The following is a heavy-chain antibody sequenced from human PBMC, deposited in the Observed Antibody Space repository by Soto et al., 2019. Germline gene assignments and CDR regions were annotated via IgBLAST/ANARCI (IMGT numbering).Heavy chain of an antibody. J-gene: IGHJ6*02. CDR3: ASGRFLEWLLCPNYYYYGMDV. D-gene: IGHD3-3*01. CDR1: GGSFSGYY. V-gene: IGHV4-34*01. CDR2: INHSGST. Sequence: SETLSLTCAVYGGSFSGYYWSWIRQPPGKGLEWIGEINHSGSTNYNPSLKSRVTISVDTSKNQFSLKLSSVTAADTAVYYCASGRFLEWLLCPNYYYYGMDVWGQGTTVTVSS.